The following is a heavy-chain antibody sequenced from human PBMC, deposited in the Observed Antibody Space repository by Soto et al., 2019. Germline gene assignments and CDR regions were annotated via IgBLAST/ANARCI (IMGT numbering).Heavy chain of an antibody. V-gene: IGHV1-69*12. D-gene: IGHD3-22*01. CDR3: ASHSGWNYYYGMDV. Sequence: QVQLVQSGAEVKKPGSSVKVSCKASGGTFSSYAISWVRQDPGQGLEWMGGIIPIFGTANYAQKFEGRVTITADETTSAADMERRSLRSEDTAVYYCASHSGWNYYYGMDVWGPGTTVTVSS. CDR2: IIPIFGTA. CDR1: GGTFSSYA. J-gene: IGHJ6*02.